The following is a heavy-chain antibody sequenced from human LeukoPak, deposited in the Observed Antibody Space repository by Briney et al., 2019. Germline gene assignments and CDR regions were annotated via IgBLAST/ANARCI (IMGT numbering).Heavy chain of an antibody. CDR2: INPNSGGT. V-gene: IGHV1-2*02. CDR1: RYTFTVYY. Sequence: ASVTASFKASRYTFTVYYMHWVRQAPGQGLEWMGWINPNSGGTNYAQKFQGRVTMTRDTSISTAYMELSRLRSDDTAVYYCARGYSSSWYSGDYFDYWGQGTLVTVSS. J-gene: IGHJ4*02. D-gene: IGHD6-13*01. CDR3: ARGYSSSWYSGDYFDY.